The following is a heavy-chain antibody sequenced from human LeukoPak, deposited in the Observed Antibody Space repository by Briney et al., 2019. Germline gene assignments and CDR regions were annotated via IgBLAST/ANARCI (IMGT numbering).Heavy chain of an antibody. CDR2: IIPIFGTA. CDR3: ATKNSIPRFSHGAFDI. V-gene: IGHV1-69*05. D-gene: IGHD2/OR15-2a*01. CDR1: GGTFSSYA. J-gene: IGHJ3*02. Sequence: SVRVSCKASGGTFSSYAISWVRQAPGQGLEWMGGIIPIFGTANYAQKFQGRVTITTDESTSTAYMELSSLRSEDTAVYYCATKNSIPRFSHGAFDIWGQGTMVTVSS.